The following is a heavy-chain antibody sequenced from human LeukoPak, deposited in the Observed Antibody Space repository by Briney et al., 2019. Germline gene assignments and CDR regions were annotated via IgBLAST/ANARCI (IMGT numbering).Heavy chain of an antibody. D-gene: IGHD4-17*01. J-gene: IGHJ4*02. CDR2: IYYSGST. V-gene: IGHV4-59*12. Sequence: PSETLSLTCTVSGGSISSYYWSWIRQPPGKGLEWIGYIYYSGSTNYNLSLKSRVTISVDTSKNQFSLKLSSVTAADTAVYYCARDDGDSPFDYWGQGTLVTVSS. CDR3: ARDDGDSPFDY. CDR1: GGSISSYY.